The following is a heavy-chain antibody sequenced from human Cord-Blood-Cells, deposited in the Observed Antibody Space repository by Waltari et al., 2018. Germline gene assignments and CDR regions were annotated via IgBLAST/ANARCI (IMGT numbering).Heavy chain of an antibody. CDR3: AGSLGSGYYVPDAFDI. CDR2: INHSGST. CDR1: GGSFSGYY. D-gene: IGHD3-3*01. Sequence: QVQLQQWGAGLLKPSETLSLTCAVYGGSFSGYYWSWIRQTPGKGLEWIGEINHSGSTNYNPSLKSRVTISVDTSKNQFSLKLSSVTAADTAVYYCAGSLGSGYYVPDAFDIWGQGTMVTVSS. J-gene: IGHJ3*02. V-gene: IGHV4-34*01.